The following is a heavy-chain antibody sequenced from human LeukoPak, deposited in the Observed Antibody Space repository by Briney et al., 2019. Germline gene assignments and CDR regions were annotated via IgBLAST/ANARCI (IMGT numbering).Heavy chain of an antibody. J-gene: IGHJ4*02. CDR2: IYAGGST. D-gene: IGHD4-17*01. V-gene: IGHV3-53*01. CDR1: DFTVSRNY. CDR3: AGGPTVTNPAAF. Sequence: GGSLRLSCAASDFTVSRNYMNWVRQAPGKGLEWVSLIYAGGSTFYAVSVKGRFTISRDNSKNTLHLQMNSLRAEDTAAYYCAGGPTVTNPAAFWGQGTLVTVSS.